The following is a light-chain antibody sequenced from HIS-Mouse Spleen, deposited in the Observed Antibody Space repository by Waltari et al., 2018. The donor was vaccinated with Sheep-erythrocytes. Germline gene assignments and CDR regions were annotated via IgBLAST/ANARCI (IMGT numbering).Light chain of an antibody. V-gene: IGKV1-39*01. CDR1: QSISSY. J-gene: IGKJ4*01. CDR3: QQSYSTPPT. CDR2: AAS. Sequence: DIQMTQSPSSLSASVGDRVTITCRASQSISSYLNWYQQKPGKAPKLLIYAASSLQSGVPSSFSGNGSGTDFTLTISSLQPEDFATYYCQQSYSTPPTFGGGTKVEIK.